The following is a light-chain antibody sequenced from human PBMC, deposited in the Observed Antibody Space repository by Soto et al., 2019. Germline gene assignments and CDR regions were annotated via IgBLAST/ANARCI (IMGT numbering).Light chain of an antibody. V-gene: IGKV3-11*01. CDR1: QSVGKY. Sequence: EIVMTQSPATLSLSPGERATLSCRASQSVGKYLVWYQQKPGQAPRLLIYDASNRGNGIPARFSGSGSGTDSTPTISGLKPEDYAVDNCQQRGNRPPWTFSQGTKVEIK. J-gene: IGKJ1*01. CDR2: DAS. CDR3: QQRGNRPPWT.